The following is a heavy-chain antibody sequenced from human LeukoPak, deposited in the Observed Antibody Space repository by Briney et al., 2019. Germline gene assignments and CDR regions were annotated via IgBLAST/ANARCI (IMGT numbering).Heavy chain of an antibody. Sequence: GGSLRLPCAASRFPFQDSGLSWVRQAPGKGLEWISGINWNGDTTVYADSVKGRFTISRDNAKNSLYLQMNSLRADDTAFYYCARQTRGYVYYFDYWGQGTLVTVSS. D-gene: IGHD2-2*01. J-gene: IGHJ4*02. CDR1: RFPFQDSG. V-gene: IGHV3-20*04. CDR2: INWNGDTT. CDR3: ARQTRGYVYYFDY.